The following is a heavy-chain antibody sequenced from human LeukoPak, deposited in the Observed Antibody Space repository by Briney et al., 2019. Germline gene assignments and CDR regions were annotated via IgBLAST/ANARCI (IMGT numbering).Heavy chain of an antibody. V-gene: IGHV4-39*01. J-gene: IGHJ2*01. CDR1: GGTISSCSYY. CDR2: NYYSGSN. Sequence: SGTLSLTCTVSGGTISSCSYYWGWHRQPPGQGLESIGNNYYSGSNYYNPSLKSRVTISVDTSKNQFSVKLSSVTAADTPVYYCASDSSGWYNQGYWYFDLWGRGTLVTVSS. CDR3: ASDSSGWYNQGYWYFDL. D-gene: IGHD6-19*01.